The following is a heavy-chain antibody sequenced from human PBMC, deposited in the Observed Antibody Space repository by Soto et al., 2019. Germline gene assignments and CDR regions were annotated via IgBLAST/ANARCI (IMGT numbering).Heavy chain of an antibody. CDR1: GYRFTSYW. CDR3: ARHSRYCGGGSCYPNWFDP. D-gene: IGHD2-15*01. J-gene: IGHJ5*02. V-gene: IGHV5-51*01. Sequence: EESLKISCHGSGYRFTSYWIGWVRQMPWKGLEWMGIIYPSDSETIYSPSFQGQVTISADKSISTAYLQWRSLKASDTAIYYCARHSRYCGGGSCYPNWFDPWGQGTLVTVSS. CDR2: IYPSDSET.